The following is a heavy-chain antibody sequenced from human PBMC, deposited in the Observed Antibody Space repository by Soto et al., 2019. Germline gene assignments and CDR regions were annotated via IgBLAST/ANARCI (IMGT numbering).Heavy chain of an antibody. Sequence: GESLKISCKGAVYSFTSYWIVWVRQMPGKGLEWMGIIYPDDSDTRYNPSFQGHVTISADKSINTAYLQWSSLEASDTAMYYCARHWPQQPLDPWGQGTLVTVSS. V-gene: IGHV5-51*01. CDR3: ARHWPQQPLDP. CDR2: IYPDDSDT. CDR1: VYSFTSYW. J-gene: IGHJ5*02. D-gene: IGHD6-13*01.